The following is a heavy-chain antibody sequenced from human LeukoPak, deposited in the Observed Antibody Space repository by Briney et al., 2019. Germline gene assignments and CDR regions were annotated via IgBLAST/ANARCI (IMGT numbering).Heavy chain of an antibody. CDR3: ARSRAFNSGAFDP. J-gene: IGHJ5*02. CDR1: GSSVSSASY. Sequence: SETLSLTCTVSGSSVSSASYWTWIRQPPGKGVEWIAHIYNGVNTNYNPSLKSRVTISVDTSKNQFSLRLNSVTAADTAVYYCARSRAFNSGAFDPWGQGSLVTVSS. D-gene: IGHD1-26*01. V-gene: IGHV4-61*01. CDR2: IYNGVNT.